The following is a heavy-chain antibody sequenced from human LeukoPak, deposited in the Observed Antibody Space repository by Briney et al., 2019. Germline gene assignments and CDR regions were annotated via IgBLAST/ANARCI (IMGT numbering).Heavy chain of an antibody. CDR2: INPSDGAT. D-gene: IGHD3-16*01. CDR3: ARAPRGGGKFDP. V-gene: IGHV1-46*01. Sequence: ASVKVSCKASGYTFTKYYIHWVRQAPGQGLEWMGMINPSDGATTYAQRFQGRVIMTSDMSTTTVYMDLRSLRSEDTAVYFCARAPRGGGKFDPWGQGTLVTVSS. CDR1: GYTFTKYY. J-gene: IGHJ5*02.